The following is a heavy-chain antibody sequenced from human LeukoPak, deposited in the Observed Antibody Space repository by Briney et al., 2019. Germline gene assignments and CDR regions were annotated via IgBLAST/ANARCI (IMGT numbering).Heavy chain of an antibody. V-gene: IGHV4-39*01. Sequence: PSETLSLTCTVSGGSISSSSYYWGWIRQPPGKGLEWIGSIYYSGSTYYNPSLKSRVTISVDTSKNQFSLKLSSVTAADTAVYYCASWKYSSSWYDYWGQGTLVTVSS. J-gene: IGHJ4*02. CDR2: IYYSGST. CDR1: GGSISSSSYY. CDR3: ASWKYSSSWYDY. D-gene: IGHD6-13*01.